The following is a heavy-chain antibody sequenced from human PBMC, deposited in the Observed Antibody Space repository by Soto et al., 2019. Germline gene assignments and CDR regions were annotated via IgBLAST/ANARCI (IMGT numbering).Heavy chain of an antibody. D-gene: IGHD2-21*02. J-gene: IGHJ6*02. CDR2: ISSSSSYI. Sequence: AGGSLRLSCAASGFTFSSYSMNWVRQAPGKGLEWVSSISSSSSYIYYADSVKGRFTISRDDAKNSLYLQMNSLRAEDTAVYYCARSIYCGGDCYQSVFTDPYYYYYGMDVWGQGTTVTVSS. V-gene: IGHV3-21*01. CDR3: ARSIYCGGDCYQSVFTDPYYYYYGMDV. CDR1: GFTFSSYS.